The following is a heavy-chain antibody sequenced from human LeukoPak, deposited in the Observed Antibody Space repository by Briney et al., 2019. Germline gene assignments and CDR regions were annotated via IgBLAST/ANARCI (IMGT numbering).Heavy chain of an antibody. CDR3: AKDRPTGPIDY. CDR1: GFTFSSYS. V-gene: IGHV3-23*01. Sequence: GGSLRLSCAASGFTFSSYSMSWVRQAPGKGLEWVSAISTSGGNTYYADSVKGRFTISRDNSRNTLYLQMNSLRAEDTAVYYCAKDRPTGPIDYWGQGTLVPVSS. J-gene: IGHJ4*02. D-gene: IGHD3-10*01. CDR2: ISTSGGNT.